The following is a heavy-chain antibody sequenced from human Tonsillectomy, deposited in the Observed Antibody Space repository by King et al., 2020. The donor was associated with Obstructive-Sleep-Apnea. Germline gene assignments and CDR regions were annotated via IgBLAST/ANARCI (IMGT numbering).Heavy chain of an antibody. V-gene: IGHV3-9*01. CDR3: AKDIAVAGMVAFDI. CDR1: GFTFDDYA. Sequence: VQLVESGGGLVQPARSLRLSCAASGFTFDDYAMHWVRQAPGEGLEWVSGINWNSGIIVYADSVKGRFTISRDNAKNSLYLQMNSLRAEDTAFYYCAKDIAVAGMVAFDIWGQGTMVTVSS. CDR2: INWNSGII. J-gene: IGHJ3*02. D-gene: IGHD6-19*01.